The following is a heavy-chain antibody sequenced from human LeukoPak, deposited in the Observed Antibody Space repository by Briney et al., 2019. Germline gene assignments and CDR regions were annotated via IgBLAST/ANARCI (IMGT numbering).Heavy chain of an antibody. J-gene: IGHJ3*02. CDR3: ATVLSLVGANHDAFDI. D-gene: IGHD1-26*01. Sequence: PSETLSLTCTVSGGSISSYYWSWIRQPPGKGLEWIGYIYYSGSTNYNPSLKSRVTISVDTSKNQFSLKLSSVTAADTAVYYCATVLSLVGANHDAFDIWGQGTMVTVSS. CDR2: IYYSGST. V-gene: IGHV4-59*01. CDR1: GGSISSYY.